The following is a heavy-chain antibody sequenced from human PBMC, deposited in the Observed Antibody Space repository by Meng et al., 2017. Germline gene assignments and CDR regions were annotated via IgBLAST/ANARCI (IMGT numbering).Heavy chain of an antibody. Sequence: SETLSLTCTVSGGSISSYYWSWIRQPAGKGLEWIGYIYYSGSTNYNPSLKSRVTISVDTSKNQFSLKLSSVTAADTAVYYCARVVVCGGDCYSPLFDYWGQGTLVTVSS. V-gene: IGHV4-59*01. CDR2: IYYSGST. J-gene: IGHJ4*02. D-gene: IGHD2-21*02. CDR3: ARVVVCGGDCYSPLFDY. CDR1: GGSISSYY.